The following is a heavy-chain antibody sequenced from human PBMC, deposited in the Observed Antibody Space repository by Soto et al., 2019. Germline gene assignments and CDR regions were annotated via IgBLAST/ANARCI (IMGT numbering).Heavy chain of an antibody. CDR1: GFNFAAYT. CDR3: SRSLAIDFDS. CDR2: IRRIAYGGTT. J-gene: IGHJ4*02. Sequence: GGSLRLSCSASGFNFAAYTMSWVRLTPGKGLEWVGFIRRIAYGGTTDYAASVKGRFTISRDDSRKIVYLQMSLLKIEDTAVYYCSRSLAIDFDSWGQGTLVTVSS. V-gene: IGHV3-49*04.